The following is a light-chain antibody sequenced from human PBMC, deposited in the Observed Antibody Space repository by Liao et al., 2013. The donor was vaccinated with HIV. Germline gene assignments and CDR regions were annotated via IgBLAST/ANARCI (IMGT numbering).Light chain of an antibody. CDR3: QVWDSTGDHPGV. Sequence: SYVLTQTPSVSVAPGKTARITCGGNDIGSKSVHWYQQKPGQAPVMVISYDTDRPSGIPARFSGSNSGYTATLTISRVEAGDEADYYCQVWDSTGDHPGVFGGGTKLTVL. V-gene: IGLV3-21*04. CDR2: YDT. CDR1: DIGSKS. J-gene: IGLJ3*02.